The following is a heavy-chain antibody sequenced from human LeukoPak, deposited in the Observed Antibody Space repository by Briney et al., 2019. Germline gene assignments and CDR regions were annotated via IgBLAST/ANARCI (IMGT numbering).Heavy chain of an antibody. CDR3: AKGYCSGGSCYSFAY. V-gene: IGHV3-21*01. J-gene: IGHJ4*02. D-gene: IGHD2-15*01. CDR1: GFIFSNFD. CDR2: ISTSSSYI. Sequence: GGSLRLSCAASGFIFSNFDIHWVRQAPGKGLQWVSSISTSSSYIYYADSVKGRFTISRDNSKNTLYLQMNSLRAEDTAVYYCAKGYCSGGSCYSFAYWGQGTLVTVSS.